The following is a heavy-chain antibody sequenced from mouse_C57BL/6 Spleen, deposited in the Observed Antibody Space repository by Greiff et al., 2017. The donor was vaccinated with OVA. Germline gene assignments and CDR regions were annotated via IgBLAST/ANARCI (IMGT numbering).Heavy chain of an antibody. Sequence: QVQLQQPGTELVKPGASVKLSCKASGYTFTSYWMHWVKQRPGQGLEWIGNINTSNGGTNYNEKFKSKATLTVDKASSTAYMQLSSLTSEDSAVYYCASAGGNWYFDVWGTGTTVTVSS. CDR3: ASAGGNWYFDV. J-gene: IGHJ1*03. V-gene: IGHV1-53*01. CDR1: GYTFTSYW. CDR2: INTSNGGT. D-gene: IGHD4-1*01.